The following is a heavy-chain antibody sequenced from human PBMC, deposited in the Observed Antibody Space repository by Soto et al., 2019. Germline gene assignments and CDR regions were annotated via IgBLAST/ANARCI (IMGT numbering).Heavy chain of an antibody. CDR1: GFTFSVYA. CDR2: ISGNGGST. J-gene: IGHJ4*02. V-gene: IGHV3-23*01. D-gene: IGHD6-6*01. Sequence: TGGSLRLSCAASGFTFSVYAMTWVRQAPGKGLEWVSAISGNGGSTYYADSVKGRFTISRDNSKSTLHLQMNSLRVEDTAVYHCAKDRTFGPPLVRFDSWGQGTLVTVSS. CDR3: AKDRTFGPPLVRFDS.